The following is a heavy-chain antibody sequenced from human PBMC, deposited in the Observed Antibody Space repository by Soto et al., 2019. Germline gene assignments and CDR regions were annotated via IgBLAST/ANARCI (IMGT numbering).Heavy chain of an antibody. J-gene: IGHJ6*02. V-gene: IGHV3-30*03. CDR3: ARAGGSGSYPLDV. CDR1: GFTFSSYG. CDR2: ISYDGSNK. D-gene: IGHD3-10*01. Sequence: PVGSLRLSCAASGFTFSSYGMHWVRQAPGKGLEWVAVISYDGSNKYYADSVKGRFTISRDNSKNTLYLQMNSLRAGDTAVYYCARAGGSGSYPLDVWGQGTTVTVSS.